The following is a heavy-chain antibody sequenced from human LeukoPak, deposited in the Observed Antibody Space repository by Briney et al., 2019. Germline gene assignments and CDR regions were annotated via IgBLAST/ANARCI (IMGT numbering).Heavy chain of an antibody. CDR2: ISYDGTNK. Sequence: PGGSLRLSCALSGFTSGNYAMHWVRNPPGKGRGGVAFISYDGTNKYYADSVKGRVTISRDNSKRTLYLQINSLRTEDTAVYYCAKDQGYDTGYFDYWGQGSLVTVSS. D-gene: IGHD5-12*01. CDR1: GFTSGNYA. CDR3: AKDQGYDTGYFDY. V-gene: IGHV3-30*18. J-gene: IGHJ4*02.